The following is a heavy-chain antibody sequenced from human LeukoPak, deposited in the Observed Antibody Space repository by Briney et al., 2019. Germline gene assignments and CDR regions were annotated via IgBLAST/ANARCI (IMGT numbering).Heavy chain of an antibody. CDR3: ARGEYYYDGGY. V-gene: IGHV3-7*04. CDR2: IKQDGSEK. Sequence: GGSLILSCAASGFTFTNFWMSWVRQAPGKGLEWVANIKQDGSEKHYVDSVKGRFTISRDNAKNSLFLQMNSLRAEDTAVYYCARGEYYYDGGYWGQGTLVTVSS. D-gene: IGHD3-22*01. J-gene: IGHJ4*02. CDR1: GFTFTNFW.